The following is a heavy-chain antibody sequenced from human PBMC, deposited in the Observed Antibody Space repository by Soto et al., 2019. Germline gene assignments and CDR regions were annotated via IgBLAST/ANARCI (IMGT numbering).Heavy chain of an antibody. CDR3: ARDIVFEDSSGNLPGY. J-gene: IGHJ1*01. CDR2: ISSHNHNT. Sequence: ASVEVSCKASGYSFTSYGFSWVLQAPGLGPEWMGWISSHNHNTKYAQKLQDRVTMTTDTSTSTAYMELRSLRSDDTAVYYCARDIVFEDSSGNLPGYWGQGTLVTVSS. V-gene: IGHV1-18*01. D-gene: IGHD3-22*01. CDR1: GYSFTSYG.